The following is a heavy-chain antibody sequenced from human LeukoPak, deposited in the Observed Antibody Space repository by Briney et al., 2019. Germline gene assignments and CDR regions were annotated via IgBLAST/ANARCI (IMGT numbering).Heavy chain of an antibody. CDR3: ARVTTGGYYNC. D-gene: IGHD3-22*01. CDR1: GGSFSSGSYY. V-gene: IGHV4-61*02. CDR2: IYTSGST. J-gene: IGHJ4*02. Sequence: SQTLSLTCTVSGGSFSSGSYYWSWIRQPAGKGLEWIGRIYTSGSTNYNPSLKSRVTISVDASENQFSLKLSSVTAADTAVYYCARVTTGGYYNCWGQGTLVTVSS.